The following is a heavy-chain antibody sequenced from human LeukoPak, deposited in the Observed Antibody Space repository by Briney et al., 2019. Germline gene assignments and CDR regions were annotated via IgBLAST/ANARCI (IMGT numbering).Heavy chain of an antibody. J-gene: IGHJ4*02. CDR3: ARHDAGIAARPFDN. CDR2: IHASGPT. D-gene: IGHD6-6*01. Sequence: LETLSLTCTVSGSISGYYWSWIRQPPGKGLEWIAYIHASGPTNYNPSLKSRITISIDTSKNQFSLKLSSVTAADTAVYYCARHDAGIAARPFDNWGQGTLVTVSS. CDR1: GSISGYY. V-gene: IGHV4-4*09.